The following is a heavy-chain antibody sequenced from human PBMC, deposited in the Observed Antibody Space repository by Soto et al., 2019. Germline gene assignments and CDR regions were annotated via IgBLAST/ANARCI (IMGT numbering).Heavy chain of an antibody. CDR2: ISSNGGST. CDR3: VKTASTYYDFWSGYPQNYYYYGMDV. J-gene: IGHJ6*02. D-gene: IGHD3-3*01. CDR1: GFTFSSYA. Sequence: GGSLRLSCSASGFTFSSYAMHWVRQAPGKGLEYVSAISSNGGSTYYADSVKGRFTISRDNSKNTLYLQMSSLRAEDTAVYYCVKTASTYYDFWSGYPQNYYYYGMDVWGQGTTVTVSS. V-gene: IGHV3-64D*08.